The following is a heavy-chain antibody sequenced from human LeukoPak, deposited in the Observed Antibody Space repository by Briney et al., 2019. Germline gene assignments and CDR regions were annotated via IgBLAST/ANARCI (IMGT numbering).Heavy chain of an antibody. CDR3: ARDIGLRLGEYYFDY. V-gene: IGHV1-46*01. CDR1: GYTFTSYY. J-gene: IGHJ4*02. Sequence: ASVKVSCKASGYTFTSYYTHWVRQAPGQGLEWMGIINPSGGSTSYAQKFQGRVTMTRDTSTSTVYMELSSLRSEDTAVYYCARDIGLRLGEYYFDYWGQGTLVTVSS. D-gene: IGHD3-16*01. CDR2: INPSGGST.